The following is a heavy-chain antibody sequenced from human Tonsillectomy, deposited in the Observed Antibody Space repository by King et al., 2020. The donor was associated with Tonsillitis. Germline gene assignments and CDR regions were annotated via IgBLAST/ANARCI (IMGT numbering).Heavy chain of an antibody. V-gene: IGHV3-53*01. CDR2: IYSGGST. CDR1: GFTVSSNY. J-gene: IGHJ4*02. CDR3: ARDGLAGDSSSWYGFDY. D-gene: IGHD6-13*01. Sequence: QLVQSGGGLIQPGGSLRLSCAASGFTVSSNYMSWVRQAPGKGLEWVSVIYSGGSTYYADSVKGRFTISRDNSKNTLYLQMNSLRAEDTAVYYCARDGLAGDSSSWYGFDYWGQGTLVTVSS.